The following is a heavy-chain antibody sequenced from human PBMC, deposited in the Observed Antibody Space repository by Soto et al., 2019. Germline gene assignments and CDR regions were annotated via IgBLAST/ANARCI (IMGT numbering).Heavy chain of an antibody. V-gene: IGHV4-59*01. CDR3: ARRVDYYDFWSGYYYGGPWFDP. J-gene: IGHJ5*02. Sequence: ETLSLTCTVSGGSISSYYWSWIRQPPGKGLEWIGYIYYSGSTNYNPSLKSRVTISVDTSKNQFSLKLSSVTAADTAVYYCARRVDYYDFWSGYYYGGPWFDPWGQGTLVTVSS. D-gene: IGHD3-3*01. CDR1: GGSISSYY. CDR2: IYYSGST.